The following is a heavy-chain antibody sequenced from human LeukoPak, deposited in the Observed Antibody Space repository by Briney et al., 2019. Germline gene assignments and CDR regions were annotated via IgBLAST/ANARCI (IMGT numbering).Heavy chain of an antibody. V-gene: IGHV5-51*01. CDR2: IYPGDSDT. J-gene: IGHJ6*02. CDR1: GYSFTSYW. Sequence: GESLKISCKGSGYSFTSYWIGWVRQMPGKGLEWMGIIYPGDSDTRYSPSFQGQVTISADKYIGAAYLQWSSLKASDTAMYYCARHHCSSTSCYRGYYYYGMDVWGQGTTVTVSS. CDR3: ARHHCSSTSCYRGYYYYGMDV. D-gene: IGHD2-2*02.